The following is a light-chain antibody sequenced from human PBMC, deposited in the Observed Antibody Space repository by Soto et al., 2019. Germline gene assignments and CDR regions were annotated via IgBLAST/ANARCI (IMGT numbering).Light chain of an antibody. V-gene: IGKV2-28*01. CDR1: QSLLHSNGYNY. CDR3: IPDLQTPPVT. Sequence: DIVMTQSPLSLPVTPGEPASISCRSSQSLLHSNGYNYLDWYLQKPGQSPQLLIYLGSNRSSGVPDKVSGKGSGTDCTLEISRVENEDVWVYYGIPDLQTPPVTFGQGTNLEIK. J-gene: IGKJ2*01. CDR2: LGS.